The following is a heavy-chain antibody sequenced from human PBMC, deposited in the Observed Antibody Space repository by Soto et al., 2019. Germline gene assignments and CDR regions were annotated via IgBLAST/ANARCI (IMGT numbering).Heavy chain of an antibody. CDR3: ARERWLHFDY. V-gene: IGHV3-30*03. D-gene: IGHD5-12*01. Sequence: QVQLVESGGGVVQPGRSLRLSCAASGFTFSSYGMHWVRQAPGKGLEWVAVISYDGSNKYYADSVKGRFTISRDNSKNTLSLKMNSLRAEDTAVYYCARERWLHFDYWGQGTLVTVSS. J-gene: IGHJ4*02. CDR2: ISYDGSNK. CDR1: GFTFSSYG.